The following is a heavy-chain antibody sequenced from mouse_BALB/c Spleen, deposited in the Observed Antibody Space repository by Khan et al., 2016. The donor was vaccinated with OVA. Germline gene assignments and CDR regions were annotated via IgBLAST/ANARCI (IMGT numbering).Heavy chain of an antibody. CDR2: INPSTGYT. CDR3: ARRGLRWDFDY. CDR1: GYTFINYW. V-gene: IGHV1-7*01. Sequence: QIQLVQSGAELAKPGASVKMSCKASGYTFINYWILWVKQRPGQGLDWIGYINPSTGYTEYNQNFKDKATLTADKSSSTAYMQLSSLTSEDSAVYYCARRGLRWDFDYWGQGTTLTVSS. J-gene: IGHJ2*01. D-gene: IGHD1-1*01.